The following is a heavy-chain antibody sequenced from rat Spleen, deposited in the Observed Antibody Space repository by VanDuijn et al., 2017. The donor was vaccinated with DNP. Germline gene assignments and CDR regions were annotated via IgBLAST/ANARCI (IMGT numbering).Heavy chain of an antibody. Sequence: EVQLQESGPGLVKPSQSLSLICSVTGYSITSSYRWNWIRKFPGNKLEWMGFINSAGTTKYNPSLKSRISITRDTSKNQFFLQVNSVTTEDTATYYCARWPGYNPPYAMDAWGQGTSVTVSS. CDR3: ARWPGYNPPYAMDA. D-gene: IGHD1-4*01. CDR1: GYSITSSYR. CDR2: INSAGTT. J-gene: IGHJ4*01. V-gene: IGHV3-3*01.